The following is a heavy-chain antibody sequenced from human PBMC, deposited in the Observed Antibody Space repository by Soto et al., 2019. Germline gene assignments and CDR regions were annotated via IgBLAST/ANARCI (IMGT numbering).Heavy chain of an antibody. V-gene: IGHV1-18*01. Sequence: QGQLVQSGGEVKKPGASVKVSCKASGYTFSRYGISWVRQAPGQGLEWMGWISGYNGDTNYAQKFQGWFTMTLRLPTTTAYIELRGLTPDDPARQYCAKKGQPPYYYHGLDAWDQGTTVTV. CDR1: GYTFSRYG. CDR2: ISGYNGDT. D-gene: IGHD6-13*01. J-gene: IGHJ6*02. CDR3: AKKGQPPYYYHGLDA.